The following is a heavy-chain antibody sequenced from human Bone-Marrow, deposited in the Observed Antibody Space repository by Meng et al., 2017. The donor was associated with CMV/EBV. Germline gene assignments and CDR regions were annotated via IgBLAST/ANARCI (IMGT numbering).Heavy chain of an antibody. CDR2: VSGYNGHI. CDR1: GYTFSTRG. D-gene: IGHD4-23*01. Sequence: ASVKVSCKTSGYTFSTRGISWVRQAPGQGLQWLGWVSGYNGHINYGPTLRNRVTVTADTSTNTSYLEVRSLRSDDTAVYYCARDSVHGGNSFLAVWGHGTLVTVSS. V-gene: IGHV1-18*01. CDR3: ARDSVHGGNSFLAV. J-gene: IGHJ4*01.